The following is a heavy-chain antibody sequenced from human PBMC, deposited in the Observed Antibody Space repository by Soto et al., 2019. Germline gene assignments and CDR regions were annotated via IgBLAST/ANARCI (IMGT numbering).Heavy chain of an antibody. CDR2: INAGNGNT. D-gene: IGHD3-10*01. J-gene: IGHJ5*02. V-gene: IGHV1-3*01. CDR1: GYTFTSYA. CDR3: ASLKNDDGIKLFDP. Sequence: ASVKVSCKASGYTFTSYAMHWVRQAPGQRLEGMGLINAGNGNTKYSQKFQGRVTITRDTSASTAYMDLSSLTSEDTAVYYCASLKNDDGIKLFDPWVQGTLVTVSS.